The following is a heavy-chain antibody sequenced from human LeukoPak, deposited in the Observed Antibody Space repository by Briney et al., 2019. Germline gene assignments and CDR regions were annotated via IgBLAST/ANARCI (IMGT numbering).Heavy chain of an antibody. Sequence: GSLRLSCAASGLTFSRYSMHWVRQPPGKGLEWVSSISGSSSYIYYADSVKGRFTISRDNAKKSLYLQMNSLRAEDTAVYYCARDPREEYSSSWPGWFDPWGQGTLVTVSS. D-gene: IGHD6-13*01. CDR1: GLTFSRYS. J-gene: IGHJ5*02. CDR3: ARDPREEYSSSWPGWFDP. V-gene: IGHV3-21*01. CDR2: ISGSSSYI.